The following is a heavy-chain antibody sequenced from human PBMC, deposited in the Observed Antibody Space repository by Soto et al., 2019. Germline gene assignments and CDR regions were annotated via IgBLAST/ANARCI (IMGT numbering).Heavy chain of an antibody. CDR2: ISGSGGST. Sequence: EVQLLESGGGVVQPGGSLRLSCAASGVTFSSYAMSWVRQAPGQGLEWVSAISGSGGSTYYADSVKGRFTISRDNSKNTLYVQMNNLRAEDTDVYYCAKDRRTHHFDYWGQGALVTVSS. CDR1: GVTFSSYA. J-gene: IGHJ4*02. CDR3: AKDRRTHHFDY. V-gene: IGHV3-23*01. D-gene: IGHD1-1*01.